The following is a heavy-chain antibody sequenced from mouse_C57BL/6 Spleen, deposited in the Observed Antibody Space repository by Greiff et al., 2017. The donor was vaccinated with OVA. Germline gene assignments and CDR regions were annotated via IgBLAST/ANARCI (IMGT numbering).Heavy chain of an antibody. CDR3: EREAYYSNYSAMDY. J-gene: IGHJ4*01. D-gene: IGHD2-5*01. Sequence: VQLQQSGPELVKPGASVKISCKASGYTFTDYYMNWVKQSHGKSLEWIGDINPNNGGTSYNQKFKGKATLTVDKSSSTAYMELRSLTSEDSAVYYWEREAYYSNYSAMDYWGQGTSVTVSS. V-gene: IGHV1-26*01. CDR1: GYTFTDYY. CDR2: INPNNGGT.